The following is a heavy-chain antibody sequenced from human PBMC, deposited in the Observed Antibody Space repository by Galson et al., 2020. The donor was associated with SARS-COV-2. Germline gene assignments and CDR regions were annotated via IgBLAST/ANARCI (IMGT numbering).Heavy chain of an antibody. CDR1: GFTFQNYA. CDR2: ISYEGSKT. V-gene: IGHV3-30*14. D-gene: IGHD3-3*01. J-gene: IGHJ4*02. CDR3: ATGGFFWRWEGRSNFAH. Sequence: GGSLRLSCAASGFTFQNYAMHWVRQAPGKGLEWIAVISYEGSKTLYADSLQGRFTISRDNAETTLYLQMNSLTSDDTAIYYCATGGFFWRWEGRSNFAHWCRGSVVT.